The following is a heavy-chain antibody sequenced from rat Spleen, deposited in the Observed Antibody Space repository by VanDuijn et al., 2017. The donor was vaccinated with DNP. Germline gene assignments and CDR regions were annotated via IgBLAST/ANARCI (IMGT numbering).Heavy chain of an antibody. J-gene: IGHJ2*01. D-gene: IGHD5-1*01. CDR3: TTGSFDY. V-gene: IGHV5-46*01. CDR1: GFTFSSFP. CDR2: IINSGGAT. Sequence: CEASGFTFSSFPMAWVRQAPTKGLEWVATIINSGGATYYRDSVKGRFTISRENAKSTLYLQMNSLRSEDAATYYCTTGSFDYWGQGVMVTVSS.